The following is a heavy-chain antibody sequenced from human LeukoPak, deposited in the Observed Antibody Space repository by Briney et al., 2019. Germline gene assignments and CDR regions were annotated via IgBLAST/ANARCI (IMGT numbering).Heavy chain of an antibody. V-gene: IGHV3-23*01. CDR1: GFTFSSYA. D-gene: IGHD3-9*01. Sequence: GGSLRLSCAASGFTFSSYAMSWVRQAPGKGREWGSAISGSGGSTYYADSVKGRFTISRDNSKNTLYLQMNSLRAEDTAVYYCAKDGTGAIFDWLSHDAFDIWGQGTMVTVSS. CDR3: AKDGTGAIFDWLSHDAFDI. J-gene: IGHJ3*02. CDR2: ISGSGGST.